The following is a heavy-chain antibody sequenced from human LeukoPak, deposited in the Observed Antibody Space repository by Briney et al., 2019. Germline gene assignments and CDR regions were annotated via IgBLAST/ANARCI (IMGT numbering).Heavy chain of an antibody. V-gene: IGHV3-74*01. Sequence: GGSLRLSCAASGFAFSSYWMHWVRQAPGKGLVWVSRINSDGSSTSYADSVKGRFTISRDNAKNTLYLQMNSLRAEDTAVYYCAKDPADQYCSSTSCYLGGWLRGSSWFDPWGQGTLVTVSS. J-gene: IGHJ5*02. CDR3: AKDPADQYCSSTSCYLGGWLRGSSWFDP. D-gene: IGHD2-2*01. CDR1: GFAFSSYW. CDR2: INSDGSST.